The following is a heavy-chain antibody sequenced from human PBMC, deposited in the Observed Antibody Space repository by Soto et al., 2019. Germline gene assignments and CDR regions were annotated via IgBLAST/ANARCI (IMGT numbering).Heavy chain of an antibody. Sequence: PGGSLRLSCTASGFTFGDYAMSWFRQAPGKGLEWVGFIRSKAYGGTTEYAASVKGRFTISRDDSKSIAYLQMNSLKTEDTAVYYCTTRIVATMFDYWGQGTLVTVSS. CDR1: GFTFGDYA. V-gene: IGHV3-49*03. J-gene: IGHJ4*02. D-gene: IGHD5-12*01. CDR2: IRSKAYGGTT. CDR3: TTRIVATMFDY.